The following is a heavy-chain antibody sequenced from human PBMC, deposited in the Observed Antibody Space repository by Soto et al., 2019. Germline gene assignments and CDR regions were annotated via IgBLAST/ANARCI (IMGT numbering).Heavy chain of an antibody. V-gene: IGHV3-30-3*01. J-gene: IGHJ4*02. CDR1: GFTFSSYA. D-gene: IGHD4-17*01. Sequence: PGGSLRLSCAASGFTFSSYAMHWVRQAPGKGLEWVAVISYDGSNKYYADSVKGRFTISRDNSKNTLYLQMNSLRAEDTAVYYCARGPTTVVTRYFDYWGQGTLVTVSS. CDR2: ISYDGSNK. CDR3: ARGPTTVVTRYFDY.